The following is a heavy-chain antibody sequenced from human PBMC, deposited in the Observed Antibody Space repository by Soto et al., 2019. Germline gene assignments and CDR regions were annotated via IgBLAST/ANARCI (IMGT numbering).Heavy chain of an antibody. J-gene: IGHJ4*02. Sequence: ASVKVSCKASGYTFTSYAMHWVRQAPGQRLEWMGWINAGNGNTKYSQKLQGRVTMTTDTSTSTAYMELRSLRSDDTAVYYCARLRLHYDSSGYHAPDFDYWGQGTLVTVSS. CDR2: INAGNGNT. V-gene: IGHV1-3*01. D-gene: IGHD3-22*01. CDR3: ARLRLHYDSSGYHAPDFDY. CDR1: GYTFTSYA.